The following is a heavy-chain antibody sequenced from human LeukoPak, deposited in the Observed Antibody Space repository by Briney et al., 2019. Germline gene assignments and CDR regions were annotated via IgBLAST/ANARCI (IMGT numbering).Heavy chain of an antibody. CDR3: ARDEHYMDV. CDR1: GFTFTTYW. V-gene: IGHV3-66*01. CDR2: IYSGGST. J-gene: IGHJ6*03. Sequence: GGSLRLSCAASGFTFTTYWMSWVRQAPGKGLEWVSIIYSGGSTYYADSVKGRFTISRDNSKNTLYLQMNSLRAEDTAVYYCARDEHYMDVWGKGTTVTI.